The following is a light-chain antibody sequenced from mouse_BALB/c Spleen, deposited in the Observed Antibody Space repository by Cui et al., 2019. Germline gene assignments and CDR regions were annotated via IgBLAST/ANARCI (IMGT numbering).Light chain of an antibody. CDR1: ETIYSN. CDR3: QHVWGTPWT. CDR2: AAT. V-gene: IGKV12-46*01. Sequence: DIQMTQSPASLSVSVGDTVTITCRACETIYSNLAWYQQKQGKSPKLLVYAATNLADGVPSRFSGSGSGTQYSLKINSLQSEDFGSYYCQHVWGTPWTFGGGTKLEIK. J-gene: IGKJ1*01.